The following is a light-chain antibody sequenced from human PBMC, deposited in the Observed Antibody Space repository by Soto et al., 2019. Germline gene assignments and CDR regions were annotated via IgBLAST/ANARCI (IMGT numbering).Light chain of an antibody. J-gene: IGKJ5*01. V-gene: IGKV1-39*01. CDR2: TAS. CDR3: QQSYSTPRVT. Sequence: DIQMTQSPSSLSASVGDRVSIAWRASQSIGNFLSWYQKKPGKAPKLLIYTASSLHIGVPARFSGSGSGTEFTLTISSLQPEDFATYYCQQSYSTPRVTFGQGTRLEI. CDR1: QSIGNF.